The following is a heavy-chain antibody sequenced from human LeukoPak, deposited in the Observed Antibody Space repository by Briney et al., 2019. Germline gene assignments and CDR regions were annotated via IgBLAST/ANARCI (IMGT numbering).Heavy chain of an antibody. CDR1: GYTFTGYY. V-gene: IGHV1-2*02. J-gene: IGHJ3*02. CDR3: ARVRSSVEMGI. D-gene: IGHD5-24*01. Sequence: ASVKVSCKASGYTFTGYYMHWVRQAPGQGLEWMGWINPNSGNTGYAQKFQGRVTMTRDMSTSTVYMELSSLRSEDTAVYYCARVRSSVEMGIWGQGTMVTVSS. CDR2: INPNSGNT.